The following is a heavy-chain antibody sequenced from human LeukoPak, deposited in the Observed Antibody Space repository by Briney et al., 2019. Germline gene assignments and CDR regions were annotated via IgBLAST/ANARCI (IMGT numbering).Heavy chain of an antibody. CDR3: ARVYQSTSGRGIDY. CDR1: GSTFSNYW. Sequence: GGSLRLSCAASGSTFSNYWMTWVRQAPRKGLEWVANIKQDGTEKYYVDSVKGRFTISRDNAKNSLYLQMNSLRAEDTAVYYCARVYQSTSGRGIDYWGQGTLVTVSS. V-gene: IGHV3-7*01. CDR2: IKQDGTEK. J-gene: IGHJ4*02. D-gene: IGHD2-2*01.